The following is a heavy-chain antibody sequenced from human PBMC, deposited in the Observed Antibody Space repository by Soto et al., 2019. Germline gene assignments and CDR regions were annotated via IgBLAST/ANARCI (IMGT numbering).Heavy chain of an antibody. CDR3: AKDIGYSSGSWYFDY. D-gene: IGHD6-19*01. CDR2: ISWNSGSI. V-gene: IGHV3-9*01. Sequence: GGSLRLSCAASGFTFDDYAMHWVRQAPGKGLEWVSGISWNSGSIGYADSVKGRFTISRDNAKNSLYLQMNSLRAEDTALYYCAKDIGYSSGSWYFDYWGQGTLVTVSS. J-gene: IGHJ4*02. CDR1: GFTFDDYA.